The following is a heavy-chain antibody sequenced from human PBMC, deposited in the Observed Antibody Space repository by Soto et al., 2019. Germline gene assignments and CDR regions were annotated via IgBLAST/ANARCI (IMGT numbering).Heavy chain of an antibody. V-gene: IGHV4-39*01. CDR3: ARRGTLFGEFYP. CDR1: DGSSVKSVCY. CDR2: IYYSGST. D-gene: IGHD3-10*02. J-gene: IGHJ5*02. Sequence: IMSLRCSVADGSSVKSVCYWVFIRQPPGKGLEWIGSIYYSGSTYFNPSLKSRVTISVDTSKNQFSLKLSSVTAADTAVYYCARRGTLFGEFYPWGQGTLVTVSS.